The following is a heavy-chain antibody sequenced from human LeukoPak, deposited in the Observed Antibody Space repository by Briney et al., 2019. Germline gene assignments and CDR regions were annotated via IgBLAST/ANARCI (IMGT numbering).Heavy chain of an antibody. V-gene: IGHV4-61*02. CDR3: ARSYYDFWSGRNDDY. D-gene: IGHD3-3*01. Sequence: PSQTLSLTCTVSGGSISSGSYYWSWIRQPAGKGLEWIGRIYTSGSTNYNPSLKGRVTISVDTSKNQFSLKLSSVTAADTAVYYCARSYYDFWSGRNDDYWGQGTLVTVSS. CDR2: IYTSGST. J-gene: IGHJ4*02. CDR1: GGSISSGSYY.